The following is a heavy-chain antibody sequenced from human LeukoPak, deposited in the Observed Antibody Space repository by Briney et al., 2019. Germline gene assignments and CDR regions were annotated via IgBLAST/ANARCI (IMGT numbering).Heavy chain of an antibody. D-gene: IGHD4/OR15-4a*01. CDR1: GFSVSSNY. CDR2: IYSGGST. V-gene: IGHV3-53*01. CDR3: FSLTYDY. Sequence: GSLRLSCAASGFSVSSNYMTWVRQAPGKGLEWVSVIYSGGSTYYAGSVKGRFTISRDDSKNTLYLQMNSLRAEDTAVYYCFSLTYDYWGQGTLVTVSS. J-gene: IGHJ4*02.